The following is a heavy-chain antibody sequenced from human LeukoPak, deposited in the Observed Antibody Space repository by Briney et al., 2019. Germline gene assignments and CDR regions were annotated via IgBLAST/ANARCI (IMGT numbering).Heavy chain of an antibody. D-gene: IGHD1-26*01. V-gene: IGHV1-24*01. CDR1: GYTLTELS. Sequence: ASVKVSCKVSGYTLTELSMHWVRQAPGKGHEWMGGFDPEDGETIYAQKFQGRVTMTEDTSTDTAYMELSSLRSEDTAVYYCATSIVGPTTDAFDIWGQGTMVTVSS. CDR3: ATSIVGPTTDAFDI. CDR2: FDPEDGET. J-gene: IGHJ3*02.